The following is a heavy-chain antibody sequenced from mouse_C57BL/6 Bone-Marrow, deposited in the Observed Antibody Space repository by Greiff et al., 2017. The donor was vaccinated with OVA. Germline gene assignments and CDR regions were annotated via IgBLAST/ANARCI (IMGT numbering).Heavy chain of an antibody. D-gene: IGHD2-1*01. CDR2: INPNNGGT. CDR3: ARPLYYGNHWYFDV. Sequence: EVQLQQSGPELVKPGASVKMSCKASGYTFTDYNMHWVKQSHGKSLEWIGYINPNNGGTSYNQKFKGKATLTVNKSSSTAYMELRSLTSEDSAVYYCARPLYYGNHWYFDVWGTGTTVTVSS. V-gene: IGHV1-22*01. J-gene: IGHJ1*03. CDR1: GYTFTDYN.